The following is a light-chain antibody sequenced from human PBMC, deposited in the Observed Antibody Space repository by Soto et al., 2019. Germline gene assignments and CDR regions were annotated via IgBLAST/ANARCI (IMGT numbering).Light chain of an antibody. J-gene: IGLJ2*01. V-gene: IGLV2-8*01. Sequence: QSALTQPPSASGSPGQSVTISCTGTSSDVGGYNYVSWYQQHPGKAPKLMIYEVSKRPSGVPDRFSGSKSDNTASLTVSGLQAEDEADYYCSSYAGSNNVAFGGGTKVTVL. CDR1: SSDVGGYNY. CDR2: EVS. CDR3: SSYAGSNNVA.